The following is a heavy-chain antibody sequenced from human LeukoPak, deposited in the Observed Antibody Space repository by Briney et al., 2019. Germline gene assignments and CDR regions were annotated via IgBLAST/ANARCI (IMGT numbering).Heavy chain of an antibody. J-gene: IGHJ4*02. V-gene: IGHV3-23*01. D-gene: IGHD6-13*01. Sequence: PGGSLRLSCTVSGFTFSDYAISWVRQAPGKGLEWVSSISGSGAGTYYADSVKGRFTISRDNSKNTLYLQMNNLRVEDTAVYYCARNGRNIAATGYYFHYWGQGTLVTVSS. CDR2: ISGSGAGT. CDR3: ARNGRNIAATGYYFHY. CDR1: GFTFSDYA.